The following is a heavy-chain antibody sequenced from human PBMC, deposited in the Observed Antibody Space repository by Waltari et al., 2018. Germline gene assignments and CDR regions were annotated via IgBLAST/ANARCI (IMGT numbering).Heavy chain of an antibody. J-gene: IGHJ4*02. CDR2: ISGSGGST. CDR1: GFTFSSYA. CDR3: AKDPSYYYDSSGYSN. V-gene: IGHV3-23*01. Sequence: EVQLLESGGGLVQPGGSLRLSCAASGFTFSSYAMSWVRPAPGKGLEWVSAISGSGGSTYYADSVKGRFTISRDNSKNTLYLQMNSLRAEDTAVYYCAKDPSYYYDSSGYSNWGQGTLVTVSS. D-gene: IGHD3-22*01.